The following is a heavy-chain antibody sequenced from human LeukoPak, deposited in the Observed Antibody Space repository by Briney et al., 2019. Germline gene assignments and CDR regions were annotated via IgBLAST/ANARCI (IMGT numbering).Heavy chain of an antibody. V-gene: IGHV1-69*04. Sequence: RASVKVSCKVSGYTLTELSMHWVRQAPGQGLEWMGRIIPILGIANYAQKFQGRVTITADKSTSTAYMELSSLRSEDTAVYYCARGLTTVYNWFDPWGQGTLVTVSS. CDR1: GYTLTELS. CDR2: IIPILGIA. CDR3: ARGLTTVYNWFDP. J-gene: IGHJ5*02. D-gene: IGHD4-17*01.